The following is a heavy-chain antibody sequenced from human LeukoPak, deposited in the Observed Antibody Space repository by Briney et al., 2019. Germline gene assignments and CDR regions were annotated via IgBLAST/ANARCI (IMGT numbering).Heavy chain of an antibody. J-gene: IGHJ4*02. CDR2: IRYDGSNK. D-gene: IGHD1-26*01. CDR1: GFTFSSYG. CDR3: AKDVSVEWEIVDY. V-gene: IGHV3-30*02. Sequence: PGGSLRLSCAASGFTFSSYGMHWVRQAPGKGLEWVAFIRYDGSNKYYADSVKGRSTISRDNSKNTLYLQMNSLRAEDTAVYYCAKDVSVEWEIVDYWGQGTLATVSS.